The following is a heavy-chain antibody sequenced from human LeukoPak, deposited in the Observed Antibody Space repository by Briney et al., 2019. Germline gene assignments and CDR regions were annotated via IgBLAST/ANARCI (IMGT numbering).Heavy chain of an antibody. CDR1: GFTFSRYW. Sequence: GGSLRLSCAASGFTFSRYWMHWVRQAPGRGLVWVSRINSDGSSTNYADSVKGRFTISRDNAKNTLYLQMDSLRAEDTAAYSWGRTVTGAFDIWGQGTMVTVSS. J-gene: IGHJ3*02. CDR3: GRTVTGAFDI. V-gene: IGHV3-74*01. D-gene: IGHD4-17*01. CDR2: INSDGSST.